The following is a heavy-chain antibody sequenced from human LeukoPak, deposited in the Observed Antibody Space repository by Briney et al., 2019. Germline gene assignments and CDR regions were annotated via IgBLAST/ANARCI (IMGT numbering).Heavy chain of an antibody. J-gene: IGHJ4*02. CDR3: ARGYCSGGSCYSAQDY. CDR1: GYTFTGYY. D-gene: IGHD2-15*01. Sequence: ASVKVSCKASGYTFTGYYMHWVRQAPGQGLEWMGWINPNSGGTNYAQKFQGRVTMTRDTSIRTAYMELSRLRSDDTAVYYCARGYCSGGSCYSAQDYWGQGTLVTVSS. V-gene: IGHV1-2*02. CDR2: INPNSGGT.